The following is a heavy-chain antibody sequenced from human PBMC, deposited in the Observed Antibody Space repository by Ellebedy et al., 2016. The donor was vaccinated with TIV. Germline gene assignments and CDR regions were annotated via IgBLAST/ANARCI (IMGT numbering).Heavy chain of an antibody. CDR3: ARDQWEISFDY. D-gene: IGHD1-26*01. CDR2: ISSSSRTI. J-gene: IGHJ4*02. V-gene: IGHV3-48*01. Sequence: GESLKISXAASGFTFIIYSLNWVRQAPGKGLEWVSYISSSSRTIYYADSVKGRFTISRDNAKNSLYLQMNSLRAEDTAVYYCARDQWEISFDYWGQGTLVTVSS. CDR1: GFTFIIYS.